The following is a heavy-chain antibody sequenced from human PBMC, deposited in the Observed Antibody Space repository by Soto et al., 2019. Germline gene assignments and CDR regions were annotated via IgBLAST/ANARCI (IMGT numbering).Heavy chain of an antibody. V-gene: IGHV3-30*18. J-gene: IGHJ4*02. CDR2: ISYDGSNK. Sequence: GGSLRLSCAASGFTFSSYGMHWVRQAPGKGLEWVAVISYDGSNKYYADSVKGRFTISRDNSKNTLYLQMNSLRAEDTAVYYCAKDPTVDSSGYFFVSESYYFDYWGQGTLVTVSS. CDR3: AKDPTVDSSGYFFVSESYYFDY. D-gene: IGHD3-22*01. CDR1: GFTFSSYG.